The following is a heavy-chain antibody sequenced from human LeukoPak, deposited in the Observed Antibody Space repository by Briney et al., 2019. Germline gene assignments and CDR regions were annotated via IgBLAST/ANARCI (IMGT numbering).Heavy chain of an antibody. D-gene: IGHD4-17*01. V-gene: IGHV1-69*11. CDR3: ARDLSDYGVYYYYGMDV. J-gene: IGHJ6*02. CDR2: IIPMLRSA. CDR1: GGTFSSFA. Sequence: ASVKVSCKASGGTFSSFALSWVRQAPGQGLEWMGTIIPMLRSANYAQKFHGRVTITADESTITAYMELRSLRSDDTAVYYCARDLSDYGVYYYYGMDVWGQGTTVTVSS.